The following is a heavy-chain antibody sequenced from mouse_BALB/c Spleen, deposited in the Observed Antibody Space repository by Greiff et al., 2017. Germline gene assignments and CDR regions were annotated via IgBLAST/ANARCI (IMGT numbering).Heavy chain of an antibody. D-gene: IGHD1-3*01. CDR2: ISSGSSTI. V-gene: IGHV5-17*02. Sequence: EVQGVESGGGLVQPGGSRKLSCAASGFTFSSFGMHWVRQAPEKGLEWVAYISSGSSTIYYADTVKGRFTIARDNPKNTLFLQMTSLRSEDTAMYYCARGEWGFAYWGQGTLVTVSA. CDR1: GFTFSSFG. J-gene: IGHJ3*01. CDR3: ARGEWGFAY.